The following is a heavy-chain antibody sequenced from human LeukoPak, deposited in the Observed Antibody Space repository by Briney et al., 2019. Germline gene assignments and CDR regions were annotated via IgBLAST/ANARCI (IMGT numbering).Heavy chain of an antibody. CDR2: INHSGST. CDR1: GGSFSGYY. CDR3: ARTSDFWSGYHDY. V-gene: IGHV4-34*01. J-gene: IGHJ4*02. D-gene: IGHD3-3*01. Sequence: SETLSLTCAVYGGSFSGYYWSWIRQPPGRGLEWIGEINHSGSTNYNPSLKSRVTISVDTSKNQFSLKLSSVTAADTAVYYCARTSDFWSGYHDYWGQGTLVTVSS.